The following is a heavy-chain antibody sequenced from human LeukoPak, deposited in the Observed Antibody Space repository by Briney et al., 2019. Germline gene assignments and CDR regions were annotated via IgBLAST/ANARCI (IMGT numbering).Heavy chain of an antibody. D-gene: IGHD5-18*01. CDR2: INHSGST. J-gene: IGHJ1*01. V-gene: IGHV4-34*01. CDR3: ARTRGYSYGSYFQH. Sequence: PSETLSLTCAVYGGSFSGYYWNWIRQPPGKGLEWIGEINHSGSTNYNPSLKSRVTISVDTSKNQFSLKLSSVTAADTAVYYCARTRGYSYGSYFQHWGQGTLVTVSS. CDR1: GGSFSGYY.